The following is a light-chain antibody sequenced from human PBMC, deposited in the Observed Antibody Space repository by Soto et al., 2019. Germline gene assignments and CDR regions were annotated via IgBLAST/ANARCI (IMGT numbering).Light chain of an antibody. CDR1: SSDVENYNL. CDR3: CSYAGSRTVVV. Sequence: QSALTQPASVSGSPGQSITISCTGTSSDVENYNLFSCYQHHPGKTPKLMIYEISRRPSGIANRFSGSKSGNTASLTISGLLDEDADDYYSCSYAGSRTVVVFGGGTKVTVL. V-gene: IGLV2-23*02. J-gene: IGLJ2*01. CDR2: EIS.